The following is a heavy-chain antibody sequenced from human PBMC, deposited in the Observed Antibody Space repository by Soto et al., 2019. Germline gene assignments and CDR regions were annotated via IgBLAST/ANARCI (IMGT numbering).Heavy chain of an antibody. J-gene: IGHJ3*02. D-gene: IGHD6-19*01. V-gene: IGHV5-51*01. Sequence: GESLKISCQGPGYRFTSYWIGWVRQMPGKGLERMGIIYPGYSDTRYSPSFQGQVTISADKSISTAYLQWSSLKASDTDMYFCARQWLVKVAFDIWGQGTMVTVSS. CDR2: IYPGYSDT. CDR3: ARQWLVKVAFDI. CDR1: GYRFTSYW.